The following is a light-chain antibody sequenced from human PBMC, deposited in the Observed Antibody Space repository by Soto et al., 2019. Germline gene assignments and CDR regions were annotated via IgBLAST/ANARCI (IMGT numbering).Light chain of an antibody. CDR2: GAS. V-gene: IGKV3-20*01. J-gene: IGKJ3*01. CDR1: ESVSSIY. CDR3: QQYGSSPFT. Sequence: IVVTQSPGSLSLSQGERATLSCRASESVSSIYVAWYQQKPGQAPRLLIYGASSRATGIPDRFSGSGSGTNFTLTISRLEPEDFAVYYCQQYGSSPFTFGPGTKVDIK.